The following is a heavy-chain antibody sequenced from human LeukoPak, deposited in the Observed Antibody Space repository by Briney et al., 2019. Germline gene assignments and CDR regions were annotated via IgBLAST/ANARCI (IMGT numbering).Heavy chain of an antibody. D-gene: IGHD6-13*01. CDR1: EFTFSSYG. CDR2: ISGSGGST. V-gene: IGHV3-23*01. CDR3: AKGYTSSWSFYFDY. Sequence: GGSLRLSCAASEFTFSSYGMHWVRQAPGKGLEWVSTISGSGGSTYYADSVKGRFTISRDNSKNTLYLQMNSLRAEDTAVYYCAKGYTSSWSFYFDYWGQGTLVTVSS. J-gene: IGHJ4*02.